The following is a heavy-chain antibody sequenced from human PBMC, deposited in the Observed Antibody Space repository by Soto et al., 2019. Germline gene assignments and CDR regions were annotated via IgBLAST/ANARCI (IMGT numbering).Heavy chain of an antibody. CDR1: GYTFTSYG. Sequence: QVQLVQSGAEVKKPGASVKVSCKASGYTFTSYGIIWVRQAPGQGLEWMGWISAYNVNTNYAQKLQGRVTRTTDTSTSTAYMELRSLRSDDTAVYYCAATRAWSGGSCYMDYWGQGTLVTVSS. J-gene: IGHJ4*02. D-gene: IGHD2-15*01. CDR2: ISAYNVNT. V-gene: IGHV1-18*01. CDR3: AATRAWSGGSCYMDY.